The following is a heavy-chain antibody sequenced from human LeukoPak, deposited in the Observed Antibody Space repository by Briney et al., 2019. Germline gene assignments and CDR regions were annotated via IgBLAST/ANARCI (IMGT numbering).Heavy chain of an antibody. V-gene: IGHV4-38-2*02. J-gene: IGHJ4*02. CDR1: GYSISSGYY. Sequence: SETLSLTCAVSGYSISSGYYWGWIRQPPGKGLEWIGSIYHSGSTYYNPSLKSRVTISVDTSKSQFSLKLSSVTAADTAVYYCARDGPPGYSYGNGYFDYWGQGTLVTVSS. CDR3: ARDGPPGYSYGNGYFDY. D-gene: IGHD5-18*01. CDR2: IYHSGST.